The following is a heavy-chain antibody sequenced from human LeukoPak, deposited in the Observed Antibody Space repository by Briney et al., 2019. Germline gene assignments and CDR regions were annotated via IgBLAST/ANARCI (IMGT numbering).Heavy chain of an antibody. J-gene: IGHJ4*02. Sequence: PGRSLRLSCAASGFTFSSYAMHWVRQAPGKGLEWVAVISYDGSNKYYADSVKGRFTISRDNSKNTLYLQMNSLRAEDTAVYYCARERGLARVAARPVGCDYWGQGTLVTVSS. CDR2: ISYDGSNK. V-gene: IGHV3-30-3*01. D-gene: IGHD6-6*01. CDR1: GFTFSSYA. CDR3: ARERGLARVAARPVGCDY.